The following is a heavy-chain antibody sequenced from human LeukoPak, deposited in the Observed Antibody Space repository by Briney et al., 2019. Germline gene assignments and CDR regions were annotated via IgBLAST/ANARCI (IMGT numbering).Heavy chain of an antibody. Sequence: SGGSLRLSCAGSGFTFSTYEMNWLRQAPGKGLELVSYIGSRPTTTYYAESVRGRFTISRNNTKNSVFLQMTSLRAYDAAVYFCATSGAYEISWAFNIWGQGTMVAVSS. CDR3: ATSGAYEISWAFNI. J-gene: IGHJ3*02. V-gene: IGHV3-48*03. CDR2: IGSRPTTT. CDR1: GFTFSTYE. D-gene: IGHD3-9*01.